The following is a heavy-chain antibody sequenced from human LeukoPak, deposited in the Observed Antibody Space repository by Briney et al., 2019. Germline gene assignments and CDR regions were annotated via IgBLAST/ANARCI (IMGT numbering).Heavy chain of an antibody. CDR3: ARTIAVAGAFDP. D-gene: IGHD6-19*01. CDR1: GYTFTSYG. Sequence: ASVKVSCKASGYTFTSYGISWVRQAPGQGLEWMGWISAYNGNTNYAQRLQGRVTMTTDTSTSTAYMELRSLRSDDTAVYYCARTIAVAGAFDPWGQGTLVTVSS. J-gene: IGHJ5*02. V-gene: IGHV1-18*01. CDR2: ISAYNGNT.